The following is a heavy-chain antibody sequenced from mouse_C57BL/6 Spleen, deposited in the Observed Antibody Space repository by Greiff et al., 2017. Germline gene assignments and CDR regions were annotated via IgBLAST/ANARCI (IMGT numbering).Heavy chain of an antibody. CDR3: ARVSYYDYPLAMDY. J-gene: IGHJ4*01. V-gene: IGHV1-80*01. CDR1: GYAFSSYW. D-gene: IGHD2-4*01. Sequence: QVQLQQSGAELVKPGASVKISCKASGYAFSSYWMNWVKQRPGKGLEWIGQLYPGDGDTNYNGKFKGKATLTADKSSSTAYMQLSSLTSEASAVYVCARVSYYDYPLAMDYWGQGTSVTVSS. CDR2: LYPGDGDT.